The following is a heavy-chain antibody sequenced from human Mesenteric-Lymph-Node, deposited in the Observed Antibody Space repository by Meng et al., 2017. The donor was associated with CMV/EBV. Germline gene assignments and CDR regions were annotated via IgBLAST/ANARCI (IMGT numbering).Heavy chain of an antibody. Sequence: SETLSLTCTVSGGSISSTTYDWDWIRQPPGKGLEWIGSISYSGSVSYSGNTYYNPSLKSRVTISVDTSKNQLSLKLTSVTAADTAVYYCARDHYYCSGGSCYPTTYGMDVWGQGTTVTVSS. CDR3: ARDHYYCSGGSCYPTTYGMDV. CDR1: GGSISSTTYD. V-gene: IGHV4-39*07. D-gene: IGHD2-15*01. J-gene: IGHJ6*02. CDR2: ISYSGSVSYSGNT.